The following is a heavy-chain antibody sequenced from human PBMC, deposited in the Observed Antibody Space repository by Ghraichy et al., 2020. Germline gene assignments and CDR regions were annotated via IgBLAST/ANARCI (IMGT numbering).Heavy chain of an antibody. D-gene: IGHD3-10*01. V-gene: IGHV1-8*01. CDR2: MNPHSENT. Sequence: ASVKVSCKASGYTFTNYDINWVRQATGQGLEWVGWMNPHSENTGYAQKIQGRVTMTRSTSVSTAYMELSSLRSEDTAVYYCARGWSSSFGYHFDDWGQGTLVTVSS. CDR3: ARGWSSSFGYHFDD. CDR1: GYTFTNYD. J-gene: IGHJ4*02.